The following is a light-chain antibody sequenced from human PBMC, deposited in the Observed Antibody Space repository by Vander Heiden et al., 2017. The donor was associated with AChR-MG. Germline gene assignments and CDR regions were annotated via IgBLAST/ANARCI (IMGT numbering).Light chain of an antibody. CDR3: QQSYYNPRT. Sequence: IQMTQSPSSLSASVGDRVTITCRASQPIRSHVNWYQQKPGKAPNLLIYGASSLQSGVPSRFSGSGSGTDFTLTISSLEPEDFATYYCQQSYYNPRTFGQGTKLDIK. CDR1: QPIRSH. J-gene: IGKJ2*02. V-gene: IGKV1-39*01. CDR2: GAS.